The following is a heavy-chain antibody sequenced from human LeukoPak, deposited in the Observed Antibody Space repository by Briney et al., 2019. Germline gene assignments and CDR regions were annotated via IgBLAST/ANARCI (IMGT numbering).Heavy chain of an antibody. D-gene: IGHD1-26*01. CDR3: AKDIRPHLLGAHAFDI. V-gene: IGHV3-9*03. Sequence: GGSLRLSCAASGFTFDDYAMHWVRQAPGKGLEWVSGISWNSGTIGYADSVKGRFTISRDNAKNSLYLQMNSLRPEDMALYYCAKDIRPHLLGAHAFDIWGQGTMVIVSS. J-gene: IGHJ3*02. CDR1: GFTFDDYA. CDR2: ISWNSGTI.